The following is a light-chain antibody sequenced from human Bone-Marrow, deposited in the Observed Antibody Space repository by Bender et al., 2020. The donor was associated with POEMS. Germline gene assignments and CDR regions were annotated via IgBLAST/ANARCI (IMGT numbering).Light chain of an antibody. CDR2: QDT. CDR3: QAGDSRTWV. J-gene: IGLJ3*02. CDR1: KLDNKY. V-gene: IGLV3-1*01. Sequence: SYELTQSSSVSVSPGQTASITCSGDKLDNKYAYWYQQKPGQSPVLVIYQDTKRPSGIPERFSGSNSGNTATLTISGTQAMDEADYYCQAGDSRTWVFGGGTKLTVL.